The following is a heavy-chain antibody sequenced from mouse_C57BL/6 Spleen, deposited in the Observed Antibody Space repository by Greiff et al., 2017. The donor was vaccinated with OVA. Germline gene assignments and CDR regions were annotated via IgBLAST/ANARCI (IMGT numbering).Heavy chain of an antibody. J-gene: IGHJ4*01. V-gene: IGHV1-75*01. D-gene: IGHD1-1*01. CDR3: ARPPNYYGSSYDAMDY. Sequence: QVQLQQSGPELVKPGASVKISCKASGYTFTDYYINWVKQRPGQGLEWIGWIFPGSGSTYYNEKFKGKATLTVAKSSSTAYMLLSSLTSEDSAVYFCARPPNYYGSSYDAMDYWGQGTSVTVSS. CDR1: GYTFTDYY. CDR2: IFPGSGST.